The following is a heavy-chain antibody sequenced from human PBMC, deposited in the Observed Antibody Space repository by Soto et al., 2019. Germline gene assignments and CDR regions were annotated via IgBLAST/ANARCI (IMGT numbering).Heavy chain of an antibody. CDR2: IGGSGDGT. CDR1: GFTFSSYT. J-gene: IGHJ4*02. CDR3: ARARPASLLRVTSPY. D-gene: IGHD2-21*02. Sequence: PGGSLRLSSEASGFTFSSYTMNWGRRAPGKGLEWVATIGGSGDGTYYGDSVKGRFTISRDNSKNTVYLQMNSLRAEDTAIYYCARARPASLLRVTSPYWGQGNLVTVSS. V-gene: IGHV3-23*01.